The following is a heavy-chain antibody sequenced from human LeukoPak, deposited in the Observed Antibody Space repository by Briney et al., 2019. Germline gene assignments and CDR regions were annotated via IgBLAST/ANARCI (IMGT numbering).Heavy chain of an antibody. J-gene: IGHJ4*02. CDR1: GGTFSSYA. CDR2: IIPIFGTA. D-gene: IGHD2-15*01. V-gene: IGHV1-69*06. Sequence: ASVKVSCKASGGTFSSYAISWVRQAPGQGLEWXGGIIPIFGTANYAQKFQGRVTITADKSTSTAYMELSSLRSEDTAVYYCAILPATNQYPFDYWGQGTLVTVSS. CDR3: AILPATNQYPFDY.